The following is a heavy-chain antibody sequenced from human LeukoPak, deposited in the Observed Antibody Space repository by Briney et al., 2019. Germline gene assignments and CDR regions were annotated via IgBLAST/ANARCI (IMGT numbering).Heavy chain of an antibody. V-gene: IGHV4-30-4*07. CDR3: ARNARYNWFDP. CDR1: GDSMSSGTYA. J-gene: IGHJ5*02. CDR2: IYSSGNT. Sequence: SSQTLSLTCNVSGDSMSSGTYAWSWVRQPPGKGLEWLAYIYSSGNTFYNPSLKTRLTVSIDTSKNHFSLKLSSVTAADTAVYYCARNARYNWFDPWGQGTLVSVSS.